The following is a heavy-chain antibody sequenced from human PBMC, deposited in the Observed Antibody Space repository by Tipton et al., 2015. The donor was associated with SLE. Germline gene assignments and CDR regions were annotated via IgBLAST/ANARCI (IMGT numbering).Heavy chain of an antibody. CDR2: IYTSGST. V-gene: IGHV4-61*02. Sequence: LRLSCTVSGGSISNNSYYWSWIRQPAGKGLEWIGRIYTSGSTNYNPSLKSRVTISVDTSKNQFSLKLTSVTAADTAVYYCARLEDPFGIFGVPKGWFDPWGQGTLVTVSS. D-gene: IGHD3-3*01. J-gene: IGHJ5*02. CDR1: GGSISNNSYY. CDR3: ARLEDPFGIFGVPKGWFDP.